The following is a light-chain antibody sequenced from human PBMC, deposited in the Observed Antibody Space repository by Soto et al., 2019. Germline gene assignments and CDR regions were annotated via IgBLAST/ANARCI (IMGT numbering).Light chain of an antibody. CDR2: KAS. CDR1: QSIGNC. CDR3: QQYNSYA. Sequence: DVQMTQTPSSLSASVGDRVILTCRASQSIGNCLDWYQQKPGKAPKLLIYKASSLESGVPSRFSGSGSGTDFTITSRSLQHEDIYTYYRQQYNSYAFGPGTKVDIK. J-gene: IGKJ3*01. V-gene: IGKV1-5*03.